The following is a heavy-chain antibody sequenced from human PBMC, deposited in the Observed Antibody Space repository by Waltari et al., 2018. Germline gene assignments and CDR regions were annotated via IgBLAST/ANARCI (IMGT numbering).Heavy chain of an antibody. CDR1: GFTFSNYG. CDR3: AKRSGGVFHYFDY. J-gene: IGHJ4*02. D-gene: IGHD3-16*01. Sequence: ELQLVQSGGGLVKPGGSLRLPCAASGFTFSNYGMNWVRQAPGQGLEWVSSITSSGNYINYADSVKGRFTISRDNAKNSLFLQMDSLRVEDTAVYYCAKRSGGVFHYFDYWGQGTLVTVSS. V-gene: IGHV3-21*01. CDR2: ITSSGNYI.